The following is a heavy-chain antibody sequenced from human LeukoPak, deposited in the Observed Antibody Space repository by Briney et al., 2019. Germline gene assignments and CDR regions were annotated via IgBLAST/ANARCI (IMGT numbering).Heavy chain of an antibody. CDR1: SGSISNYY. Sequence: SETLSLTCTVSSGSISNYYWGWIRQPPGKGLEWIGNVDPSGSTYYNPSLKSRATISLDTSKKQFSLKLTSVTAADTAVYYCATVGASHYGDWYFAYWGQGTLVTVSS. V-gene: IGHV4-59*04. J-gene: IGHJ4*02. D-gene: IGHD4-17*01. CDR3: ATVGASHYGDWYFAY. CDR2: VDPSGST.